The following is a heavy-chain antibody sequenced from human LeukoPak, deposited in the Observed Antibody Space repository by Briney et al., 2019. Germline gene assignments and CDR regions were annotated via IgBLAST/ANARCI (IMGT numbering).Heavy chain of an antibody. D-gene: IGHD2-2*01. V-gene: IGHV3-23*01. CDR1: GFTFSTYA. Sequence: GGSLRLSCAASGFTFSTYAMNWVRQAPGKGLEWVSGISGSGTSTDYADSVKGRFTISRDNSKNTLYLQMNSLRAEDTAVYYCAKNLGICTSTSCYGWFDPWGQGTLVTVSS. J-gene: IGHJ5*02. CDR2: ISGSGTST. CDR3: AKNLGICTSTSCYGWFDP.